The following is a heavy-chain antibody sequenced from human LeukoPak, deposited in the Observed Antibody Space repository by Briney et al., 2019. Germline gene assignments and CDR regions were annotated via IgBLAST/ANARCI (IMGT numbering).Heavy chain of an antibody. CDR3: ARGFGLGGATVPPQFDY. CDR1: GYTLTDHY. J-gene: IGHJ4*02. D-gene: IGHD1-26*01. Sequence: ASVKVSCKASGYTLTDHYMHWVRQAPGLGLEWMGRINPDSGVANYGQAFRGRVTMTRDPSINTAYMEVSILRSDDTAVYYCARGFGLGGATVPPQFDYWGQGTLVTVSS. CDR2: INPDSGVA. V-gene: IGHV1-2*06.